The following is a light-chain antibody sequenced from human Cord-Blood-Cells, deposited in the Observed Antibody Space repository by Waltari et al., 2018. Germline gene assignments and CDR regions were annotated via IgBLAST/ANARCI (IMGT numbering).Light chain of an antibody. Sequence: DIVMPQSPDYLAVSLGERATINSKSSQSVLYSYNNKNYLAWYQQKSGQPPRLLIYGASTLESGVPDRFSGSGSGTDFTLTISSLQAEDVAVYYCQQYYSTPPFTFGPGTKVDIK. CDR3: QQYYSTPPFT. CDR1: QSVLYSYNNKNY. CDR2: GAS. V-gene: IGKV4-1*01. J-gene: IGKJ3*01.